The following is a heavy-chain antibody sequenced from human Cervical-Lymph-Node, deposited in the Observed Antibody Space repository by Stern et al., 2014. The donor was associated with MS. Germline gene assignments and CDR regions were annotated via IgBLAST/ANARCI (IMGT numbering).Heavy chain of an antibody. D-gene: IGHD4-23*01. CDR1: GGSLSTYT. V-gene: IGHV1-3*04. CDR3: ARTGTVVTSGYYYGMDV. Sequence: VQLVESGAELKKPGSSVKVSCKASGGSLSTYTITWVRQAPGQRLEWMGWINTGNGNRRYSQKIQGRVTITRDTSASTAYMELSSLRSEDTAVYYCARTGTVVTSGYYYGMDVWGQGTTVTVSS. CDR2: INTGNGNR. J-gene: IGHJ6*02.